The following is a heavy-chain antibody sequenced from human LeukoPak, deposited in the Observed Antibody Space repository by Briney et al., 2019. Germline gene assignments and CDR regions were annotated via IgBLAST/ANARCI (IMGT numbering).Heavy chain of an antibody. CDR2: IYPDESNI. D-gene: IGHD2-2*03. V-gene: IGHV5-51*01. CDR3: ARPPSRGYSSSFEY. CDR1: GYSFPTYW. Sequence: GESLKISCKGSGYSFPTYWIAWVRQMPGKGLEWMGIIYPDESNIRYSPSFQGQAAISPDKSISTAYLQWSSLKASDTAMYYCARPPSRGYSSSFEYWGQGTLVTVSS. J-gene: IGHJ4*02.